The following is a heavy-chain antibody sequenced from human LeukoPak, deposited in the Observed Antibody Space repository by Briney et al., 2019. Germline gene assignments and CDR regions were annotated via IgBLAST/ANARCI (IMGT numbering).Heavy chain of an antibody. CDR2: IGTAGDT. CDR1: GFTFSSYD. CDR3: ARSRIVVVPAASWAYWYFDL. D-gene: IGHD2-2*01. Sequence: GGSLRLCCAASGFTFSSYDMHWVRQATGKGLEWVSAIGTAGDTYYPGSVKGRFTISRENAKNSLYLQMNSLRAGDTAVYYCARSRIVVVPAASWAYWYFDLWGRGTLVTVSP. J-gene: IGHJ2*01. V-gene: IGHV3-13*01.